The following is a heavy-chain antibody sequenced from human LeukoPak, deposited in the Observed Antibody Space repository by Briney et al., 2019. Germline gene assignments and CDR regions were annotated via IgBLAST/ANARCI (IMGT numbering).Heavy chain of an antibody. CDR3: AKDMAAYYYASGNIDY. D-gene: IGHD3-10*01. CDR2: ISWDGGGT. J-gene: IGHJ4*02. Sequence: GGSLRLSCAASGFIFSSYWMHWVRQVPGKGLEWVSLISWDGGGTYYADTVKGRFTISRDNSKNSLYLQMNSLRAEDTALYYCAKDMAAYYYASGNIDYWGQGTLATVSS. CDR1: GFIFSSYW. V-gene: IGHV3-43D*03.